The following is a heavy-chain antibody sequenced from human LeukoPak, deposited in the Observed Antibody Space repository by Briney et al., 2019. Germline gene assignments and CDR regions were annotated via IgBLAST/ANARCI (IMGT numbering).Heavy chain of an antibody. J-gene: IGHJ4*02. Sequence: SETLSLTCTVSGGSISSYYWSWIRQPPGKGLEWIGYIYYSGSTNYNPSLKSRVTISVDTSKNQFSLRLSSVTAADTAVYYCAGTYSSGLTVDYWGPGTLVTVSS. D-gene: IGHD6-19*01. CDR2: IYYSGST. CDR1: GGSISSYY. CDR3: AGTYSSGLTVDY. V-gene: IGHV4-59*12.